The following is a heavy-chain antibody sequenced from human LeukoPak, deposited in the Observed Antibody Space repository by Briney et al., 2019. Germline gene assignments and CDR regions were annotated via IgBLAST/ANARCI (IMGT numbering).Heavy chain of an antibody. D-gene: IGHD6-19*01. V-gene: IGHV3-48*03. J-gene: IGHJ4*02. CDR2: ISSSGSTV. CDR1: GFTFSTYE. Sequence: GGSLRLSCEASGFTFSTYEMHWVRQAPGKGLEWVSDISSSGSTVYYADSVKGRFTTSRDNAKNFLYLQMHSLRAEDTAVYYCSLLAVASPQDYWGQGTLVTVSS. CDR3: SLLAVASPQDY.